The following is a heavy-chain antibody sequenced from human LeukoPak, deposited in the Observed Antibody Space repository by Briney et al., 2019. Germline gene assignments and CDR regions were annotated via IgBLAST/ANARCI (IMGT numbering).Heavy chain of an antibody. J-gene: IGHJ4*02. CDR3: ARGGGIIAAAVVD. D-gene: IGHD6-13*01. Sequence: GGSLRLSCAASGSTFRSYWMHWARQAPGKGLVWVSRINSDGSTTNYADSVKGRFSISRDNAKNTLFLQMNSLRAEDTAVYYCARGGGIIAAAVVDWGQGTLVTVSS. CDR2: INSDGSTT. CDR1: GSTFRSYW. V-gene: IGHV3-74*01.